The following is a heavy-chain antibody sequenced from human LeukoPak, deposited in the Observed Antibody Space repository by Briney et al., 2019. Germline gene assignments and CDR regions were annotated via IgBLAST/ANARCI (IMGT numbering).Heavy chain of an antibody. CDR3: ARAFSGSYWVGYYYYGMDA. Sequence: ASVKVSCKASGYTFTSYDINWVRPATGQGLEWMGWMNPNSGNTGYAQKFQGRVTMTRNTSISTAYMELSSLRSEDTAVYYCARAFSGSYWVGYYYYGMDAWGQGTTVTVSS. CDR1: GYTFTSYD. D-gene: IGHD1-26*01. J-gene: IGHJ6*02. CDR2: MNPNSGNT. V-gene: IGHV1-8*01.